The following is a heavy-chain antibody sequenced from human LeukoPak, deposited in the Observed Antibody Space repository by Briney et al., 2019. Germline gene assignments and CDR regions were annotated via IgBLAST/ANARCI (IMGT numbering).Heavy chain of an antibody. J-gene: IGHJ4*02. CDR1: GFTFSSYG. Sequence: GRSLRLSCAASGFTFSSYGMHWVRQAPGKGLGWVAVISYDGSNKYYADSVKGRFTISRDNSKNTLYLQMNSLRAEDTAVYYCAKKYCGGDCYLDGFDYWGQGTLVTVSS. CDR3: AKKYCGGDCYLDGFDY. V-gene: IGHV3-30*18. D-gene: IGHD2-21*02. CDR2: ISYDGSNK.